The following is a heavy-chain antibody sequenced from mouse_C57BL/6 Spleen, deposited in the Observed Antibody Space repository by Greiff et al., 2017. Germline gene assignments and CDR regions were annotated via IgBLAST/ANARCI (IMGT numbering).Heavy chain of an antibody. V-gene: IGHV14-2*01. CDR1: GYNIKDYY. J-gene: IGHJ4*01. Sequence: VQLQQSGAELVKPGASVKLSCTASGYNIKDYYMHWVKQRTEQGLEWIGRIDPEDGETKYAPKFKGKATMTADTSSNTAYLQLSSLTSEYTAVYFCAFVTTVMDYWGQGTSVTVSS. D-gene: IGHD1-1*01. CDR3: AFVTTVMDY. CDR2: IDPEDGET.